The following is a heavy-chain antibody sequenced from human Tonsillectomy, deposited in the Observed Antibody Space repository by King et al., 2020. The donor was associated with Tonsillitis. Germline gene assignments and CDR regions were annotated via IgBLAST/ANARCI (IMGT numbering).Heavy chain of an antibody. J-gene: IGHJ6*02. CDR2: IRYDGSNK. CDR1: GFTFRSYG. V-gene: IGHV3-30*02. Sequence: VQLVESGGGVVQPGGSLRLSCAASGFTFRSYGMHWVRQAPGKGLEWVAFIRYDGSNKYYVDHVKGRFTISRDNSKNTLYLQMNSLRAEDTAMYYCAKANSAVAAADYGMDVWGQGTTVTVSS. CDR3: AKANSAVAAADYGMDV. D-gene: IGHD6-13*01.